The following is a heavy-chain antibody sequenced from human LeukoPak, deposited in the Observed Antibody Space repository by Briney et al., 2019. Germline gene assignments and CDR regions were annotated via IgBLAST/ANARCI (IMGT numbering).Heavy chain of an antibody. D-gene: IGHD4-17*01. CDR2: IYSGGST. CDR1: GFTVSSNY. Sequence: PGGSLRLSCAASGFTVSSNYMSWVRQAPGKGLEWVSVIYSGGSTYYADSVKGRFTISRDNSKNTLYLQMNSLRAEDTAVYYCARGLSVSVTTPLGYWGQGTLVTVSS. CDR3: ARGLSVSVTTPLGY. V-gene: IGHV3-66*01. J-gene: IGHJ4*02.